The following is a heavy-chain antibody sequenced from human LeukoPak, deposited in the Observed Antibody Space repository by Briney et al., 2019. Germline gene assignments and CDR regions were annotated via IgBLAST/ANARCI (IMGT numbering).Heavy chain of an antibody. D-gene: IGHD5-18*01. CDR3: ARDRYSYGY. Sequence: SETLSLTCTVSGGSISSYYWSWIRQPPGKELEWIGYIYYSGSTNYNPSLKSRVTISVDTSKNQFSLKLSSVTAADTAVYYCARDRYSYGYWGQGTLVTVSS. V-gene: IGHV4-59*12. CDR1: GGSISSYY. J-gene: IGHJ4*02. CDR2: IYYSGST.